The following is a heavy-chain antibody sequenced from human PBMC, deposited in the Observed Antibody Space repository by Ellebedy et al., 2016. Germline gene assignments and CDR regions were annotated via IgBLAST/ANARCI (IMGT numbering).Heavy chain of an antibody. CDR1: GGSVSSGSYY. V-gene: IGHV4-61*01. D-gene: IGHD6-6*01. Sequence: SETLSLTCTVSGGSVSSGSYYWSWIRQPPGKGLEWIGYIYYSGTTNYNPSLKSRITIAVDKSKNQFSLKLSSVTAADTAVYYCARVSARANGPDYWGQGTLVTVSS. CDR3: ARVSARANGPDY. J-gene: IGHJ4*02. CDR2: IYYSGTT.